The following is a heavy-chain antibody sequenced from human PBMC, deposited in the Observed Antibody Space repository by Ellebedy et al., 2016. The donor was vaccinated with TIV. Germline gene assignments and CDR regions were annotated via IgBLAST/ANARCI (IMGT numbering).Heavy chain of an antibody. D-gene: IGHD5-12*01. J-gene: IGHJ4*02. CDR3: ARDPNSPGDTGYGDY. V-gene: IGHV3-7*03. Sequence: PGGSLRLSCAASGFTFSTYWMSWVRKAPGKGLEWVANMNQVGSEQYYVDSVKGRFTISRDNAKRSLYLQMNSLRAEDTAVYYCARDPNSPGDTGYGDYWGQGAVVTVSS. CDR2: MNQVGSEQ. CDR1: GFTFSTYW.